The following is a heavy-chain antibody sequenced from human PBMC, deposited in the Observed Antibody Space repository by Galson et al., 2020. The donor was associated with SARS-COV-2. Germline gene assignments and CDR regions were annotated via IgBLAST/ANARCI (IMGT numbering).Heavy chain of an antibody. J-gene: IGHJ5*02. CDR2: IYHRGNS. CDR3: AGSDTLQRYVPMDL. D-gene: IGHD1-20*01. V-gene: IGHV4-4*02. Sequence: SETLSLTCAVSGDSISSNYWWNWVRQPPGKGLEWIGKIYHRGNSIHNPSLESRVTISIDESRHQFSLKLNSVTAADTAVYYWAGSDTLQRYVPMDLWGQGALVTVSS. CDR1: GDSISSNYW.